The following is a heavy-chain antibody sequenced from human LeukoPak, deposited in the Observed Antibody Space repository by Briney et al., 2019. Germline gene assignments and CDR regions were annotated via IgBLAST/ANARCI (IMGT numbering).Heavy chain of an antibody. CDR3: TTRLSVLLWFGESPGDY. Sequence: GGSLRLSCAASGFTFSSYAMSWVRQAPGKGPEWVSAISGSGGSTYYADSVKGRFTISRDNSKNTLYLQMNSLRAEDTAVYYCTTRLSVLLWFGESPGDYWGQGTLVTVSS. J-gene: IGHJ4*02. CDR1: GFTFSSYA. CDR2: ISGSGGST. V-gene: IGHV3-23*01. D-gene: IGHD3-10*01.